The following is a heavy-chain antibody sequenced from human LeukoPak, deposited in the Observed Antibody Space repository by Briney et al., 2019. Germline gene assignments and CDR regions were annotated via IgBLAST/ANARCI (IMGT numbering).Heavy chain of an antibody. V-gene: IGHV3-11*04. CDR2: ISSSGSTI. CDR1: GFTFSDYY. CDR3: ASRTYYDILPGYYNGYGAFDI. J-gene: IGHJ3*02. D-gene: IGHD3-9*01. Sequence: PGGSLRLSCAASGFTFSDYYMSWIRQAPGKGLEWVSYISSSGSTIYYADSVKGRFTISRDNAKNSLYLQMNSLRAEDTAVYYCASRTYYDILPGYYNGYGAFDIWGQGTMVTVSS.